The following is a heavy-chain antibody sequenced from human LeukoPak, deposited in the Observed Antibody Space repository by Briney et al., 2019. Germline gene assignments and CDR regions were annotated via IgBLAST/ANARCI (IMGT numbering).Heavy chain of an antibody. V-gene: IGHV3-11*04. CDR3: ARDPRPGGGYVGGDY. D-gene: IGHD1-26*01. J-gene: IGHJ4*02. CDR2: ISGSGSTK. CDR1: GFTFSDFF. Sequence: PGGSLRLSCAASGFTFSDFFMTWIRQAPGKGLEWVSYISGSGSTKFYADSVKGRFTISRDNAKDSLYLQMSSLRLEDTAVYYCARDPRPGGGYVGGDYWGQGTLVTVSS.